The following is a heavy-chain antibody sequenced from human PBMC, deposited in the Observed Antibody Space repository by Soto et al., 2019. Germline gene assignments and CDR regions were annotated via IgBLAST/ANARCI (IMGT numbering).Heavy chain of an antibody. CDR3: ARDPGIAAAGTDRYYYYYGMDV. CDR2: TYYRSKWYN. CDR1: GDSVSSNSAA. J-gene: IGHJ6*02. D-gene: IGHD6-13*01. V-gene: IGHV6-1*01. Sequence: PSQTLSLTCAISGDSVSSNSAAWNWIRQSPSRGLEWLGRTYYRSKWYNDYAVSVKSRITINPDTSKNQFSLQLNSVTPEDTAVYYCARDPGIAAAGTDRYYYYYGMDVWGQGTTVTVSS.